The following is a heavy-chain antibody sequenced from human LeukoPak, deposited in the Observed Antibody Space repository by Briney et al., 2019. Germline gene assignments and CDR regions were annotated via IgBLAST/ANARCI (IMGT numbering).Heavy chain of an antibody. Sequence: ASVKVSCKASGGTFSSYAISWVRQAPGQGLEWMGGIIPIFGTANYAQKFQGRVTITADESTSTAYMELSSLRAEDTAVYYCAKEGKIWLRPYYFDYWGQGTLVTVSS. V-gene: IGHV1-69*13. J-gene: IGHJ4*02. D-gene: IGHD3-9*01. CDR2: IIPIFGTA. CDR3: AKEGKIWLRPYYFDY. CDR1: GGTFSSYA.